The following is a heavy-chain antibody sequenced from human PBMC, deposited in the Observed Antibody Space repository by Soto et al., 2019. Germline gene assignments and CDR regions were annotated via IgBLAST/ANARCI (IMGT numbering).Heavy chain of an antibody. CDR3: ARVSSGWYYFDY. D-gene: IGHD6-19*01. Sequence: QVQLQESGPGLVKPSETLSLTCTVSGGSVSSGSYYWSWIRQPPGKGLEWIGYMYNSGSTNYNPSLKSRVIISVDTSKNQFSLKLSSVTAAHTAVYYCARVSSGWYYFDYWGQGTLVTVSS. CDR1: GGSVSSGSYY. V-gene: IGHV4-61*01. CDR2: MYNSGST. J-gene: IGHJ4*02.